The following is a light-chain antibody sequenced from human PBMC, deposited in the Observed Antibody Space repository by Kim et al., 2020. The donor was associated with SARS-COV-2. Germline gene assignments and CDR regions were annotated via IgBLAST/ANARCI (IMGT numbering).Light chain of an antibody. V-gene: IGLV2-11*03. J-gene: IGLJ3*02. CDR1: SGDVGTYDY. CDR2: VVN. CDR3: CSFAGSYTYWV. Sequence: PVTTSSSATSGDVGTYDYVSWYQQQPGKAPRVLIYVVNKRPSGVPDRFSGSKSGNTASLTISGLQVEDEADYFCCSFAGSYTYWVFGGGTQLTVL.